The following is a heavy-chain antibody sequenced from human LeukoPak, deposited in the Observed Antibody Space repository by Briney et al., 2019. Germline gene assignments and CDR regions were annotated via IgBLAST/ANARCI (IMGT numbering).Heavy chain of an antibody. Sequence: SETLSLTCTVSGGSISNSRYYWGWIRQPPGKGLEWIASIFYGGSTHYNPSLKSRVTISVDTSKNQFSLKLSSVTAADTAVYYCAGDDYGGNKRADYWGQGTLVTVSS. V-gene: IGHV4-39*07. D-gene: IGHD4-23*01. J-gene: IGHJ4*02. CDR2: IFYGGST. CDR1: GGSISNSRYY. CDR3: AGDDYGGNKRADY.